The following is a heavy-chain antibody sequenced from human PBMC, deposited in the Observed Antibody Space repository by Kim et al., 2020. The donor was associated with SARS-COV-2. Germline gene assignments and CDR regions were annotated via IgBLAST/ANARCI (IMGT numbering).Heavy chain of an antibody. V-gene: IGHV4-39*01. CDR3: ARLAPAGTEIEDY. CDR2: IYYSGST. Sequence: SETLSLTCTVSGGSISSSSYYWGWIRQPPGKGLEWIGSIYYSGSTYYNPSLKSRVTISVDTSKNQFSLKLSSVTAADTAVYYCARLAPAGTEIEDYWGQGTLVTVSS. CDR1: GGSISSSSYY. J-gene: IGHJ4*02. D-gene: IGHD6-13*01.